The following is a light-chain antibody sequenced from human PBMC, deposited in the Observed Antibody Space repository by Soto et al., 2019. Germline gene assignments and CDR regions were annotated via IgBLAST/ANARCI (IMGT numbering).Light chain of an antibody. V-gene: IGKV3-11*01. CDR1: QSIRSY. Sequence: EIVLTQSPATLSLSPGERATLSCRASQSIRSYLAWYQQKPGQAPRLLIYDASNMATGIPARFSGSGSGTDFTLTISSLEPEDFAVYYCQQRSNWLSLTFGGGTKVEIK. CDR2: DAS. CDR3: QQRSNWLSLT. J-gene: IGKJ4*01.